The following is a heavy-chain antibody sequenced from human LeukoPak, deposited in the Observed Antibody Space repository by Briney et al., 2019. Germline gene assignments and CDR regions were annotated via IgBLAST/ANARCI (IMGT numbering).Heavy chain of an antibody. J-gene: IGHJ6*02. D-gene: IGHD4-11*01. Sequence: GGSLRLSCAASRFTFSSYGMHWVRQAPGKGLEWVAVISYDGSNKYYADSVKGRFTISRDNSKNTLYLQMNSLRAEDTAVYYCAIDFPIYSNGHYYGMDVWGQGTTVTVSS. CDR3: AIDFPIYSNGHYYGMDV. V-gene: IGHV3-30*03. CDR1: RFTFSSYG. CDR2: ISYDGSNK.